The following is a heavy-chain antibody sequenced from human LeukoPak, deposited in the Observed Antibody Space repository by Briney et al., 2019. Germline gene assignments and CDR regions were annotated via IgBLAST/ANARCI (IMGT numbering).Heavy chain of an antibody. CDR3: ARPPYPGATSFYFDV. CDR2: IKPDGSDK. D-gene: IGHD3-16*01. V-gene: IGHV3-7*01. J-gene: IGHJ4*02. Sequence: GGSLRLSCAASGFTVSSNYMSWVRQAPGKGLEWVANIKPDGSDKHYADSVKGRFTISRDNAKNSLYLQMNSLGAEDTAVYYCARPPYPGATSFYFDVWGQGTLVTVSS. CDR1: GFTVSSNY.